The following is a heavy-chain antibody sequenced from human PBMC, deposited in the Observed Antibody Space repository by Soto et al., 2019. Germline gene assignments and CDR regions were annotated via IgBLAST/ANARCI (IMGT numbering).Heavy chain of an antibody. D-gene: IGHD5-12*01. V-gene: IGHV3-11*04. Sequence: PGGSLQLSCEASGFIFSANYMTWIRPAPGKGLEWVSYIGGTSNVIYYADSVKGRFTISRDNSKDTLYLQMNSLRAEDTAVYYCARDPHLRTFDFWGQGTLVTVSS. J-gene: IGHJ4*02. CDR3: ARDPHLRTFDF. CDR2: IGGTSNVI. CDR1: GFIFSANY.